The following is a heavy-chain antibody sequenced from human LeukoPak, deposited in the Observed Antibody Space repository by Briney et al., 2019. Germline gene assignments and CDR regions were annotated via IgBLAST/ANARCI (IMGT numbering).Heavy chain of an antibody. J-gene: IGHJ6*03. D-gene: IGHD6-13*01. CDR1: GFTFDDYA. CDR3: AKDMPYTSSWYGVVYLYYYMDV. CDR2: ISGDGGRT. Sequence: GGSLRLSCAASGFTFDDYAMHWVRQAPGKGLEWVSLISGDGGRTYYADSVKGRFSISRDNSKKSLYLQINSLRTEDTAFYYCAKDMPYTSSWYGVVYLYYYMDVWGRGTTVTVSS. V-gene: IGHV3-43*02.